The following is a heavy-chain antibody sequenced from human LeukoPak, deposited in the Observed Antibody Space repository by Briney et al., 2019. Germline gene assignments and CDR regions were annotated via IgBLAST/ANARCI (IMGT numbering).Heavy chain of an antibody. CDR1: GFSFGTYG. Sequence: PGGSLRLSCAASGFSFGTYGMSWVRQAPGKGLKWVSAISDSGGSTFYADSVKGRFTISRDNSKNTLYLQMKSLRAEDTAVYYCPSGSADYWGQGTLVTVSS. V-gene: IGHV3-23*01. CDR3: PSGSADY. J-gene: IGHJ4*02. CDR2: ISDSGGST. D-gene: IGHD1-26*01.